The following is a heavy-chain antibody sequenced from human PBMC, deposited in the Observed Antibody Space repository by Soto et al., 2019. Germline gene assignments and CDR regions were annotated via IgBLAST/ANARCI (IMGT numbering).Heavy chain of an antibody. J-gene: IGHJ6*02. CDR1: GFTFGDYA. CDR2: IRSKAYGGTT. V-gene: IGHV3-49*04. Sequence: LRLSCTASGFTFGDYAMSWVRQAPGKGLEWVGFIRSKAYGGTTEYAASVKGRFTISRDDSKSIAYLQMNSLKTEDTAVYYCTRVQTAAAGPYYYYGMDVWGQGTTVTVSS. D-gene: IGHD6-13*01. CDR3: TRVQTAAAGPYYYYGMDV.